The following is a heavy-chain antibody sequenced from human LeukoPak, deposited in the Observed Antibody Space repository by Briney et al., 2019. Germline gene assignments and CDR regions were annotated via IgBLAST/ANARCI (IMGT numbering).Heavy chain of an antibody. CDR3: ARLSSSWYQDWYFDL. D-gene: IGHD6-13*01. Sequence: SETLSLTCAVYGGSFSGYYWSWIRQPPGKGLEWIGEINHSGSTNYNPSLKSRVSMSVDTSKKQFSLKLSSVTAADTAVYYCARLSSSWYQDWYFDLWGRGTLVTVSS. J-gene: IGHJ2*01. CDR1: GGSFSGYY. CDR2: INHSGST. V-gene: IGHV4-34*01.